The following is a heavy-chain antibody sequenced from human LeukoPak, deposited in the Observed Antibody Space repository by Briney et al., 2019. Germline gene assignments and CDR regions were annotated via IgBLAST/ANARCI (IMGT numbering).Heavy chain of an antibody. CDR1: GYTFTGYY. J-gene: IGHJ4*02. CDR2: INPNSGGT. CDR3: ARDPYWGGDCYPNDY. D-gene: IGHD2-21*02. Sequence: GASVKVSCKASGYTFTGYYMHWVRQAPGQGLEWMGRINPNSGGTNYAQKFQGRVTMTRDTSISTAYMELSRLRSDDTAVYYCARDPYWGGDCYPNDYWGQGTLVTVSS. V-gene: IGHV1-2*06.